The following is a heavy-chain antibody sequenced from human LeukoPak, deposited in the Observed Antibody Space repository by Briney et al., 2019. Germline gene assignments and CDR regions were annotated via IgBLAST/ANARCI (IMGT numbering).Heavy chain of an antibody. V-gene: IGHV4-38-2*01. Sequence: PSETLSLTCAVSGYSISSAYYWGWIRQPPGKGLEWSGSIYHSGSAYYNPSLKSRVTISVDTSKNQFSVTLSSVTAADTAVYYCASYNSGWYYFDYWGQGTLVTVSS. D-gene: IGHD6-19*01. CDR1: GYSISSAYY. CDR3: ASYNSGWYYFDY. J-gene: IGHJ4*02. CDR2: IYHSGSA.